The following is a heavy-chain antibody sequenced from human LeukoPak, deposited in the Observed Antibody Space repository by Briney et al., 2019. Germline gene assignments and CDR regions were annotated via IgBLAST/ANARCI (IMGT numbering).Heavy chain of an antibody. J-gene: IGHJ4*02. CDR3: AKSFSSSAMVVFLAN. D-gene: IGHD5-18*01. CDR1: GFTVSSNY. V-gene: IGHV3-23*01. CDR2: ISGSGGST. Sequence: PGGSLRLSCAASGFTVSSNYMSWVRQAPGKGLEWVSAISGSGGSTYYADSVKGRFTISRDNSKNTLYLQMNSLRAEDTAVYYCAKSFSSSAMVVFLANWGQGTLVTVSS.